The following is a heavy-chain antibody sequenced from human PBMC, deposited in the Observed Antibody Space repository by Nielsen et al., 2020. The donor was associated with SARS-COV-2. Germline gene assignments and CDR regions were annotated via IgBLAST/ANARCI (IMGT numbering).Heavy chain of an antibody. V-gene: IGHV3-30*18. J-gene: IGHJ4*02. CDR3: AKDLHSTTSSVFDF. D-gene: IGHD6-6*01. CDR1: GFTFTTYA. CDR2: VSYGGSNT. Sequence: GESLKISCAASGFTFTTYAMHWVRQAPGKGLEWVAVVSYGGSNTYYADFVMGRFTVSRDNSNNTVFLHITSLKPEDTAVYFCAKDLHSTTSSVFDFWGQGTLVTVSS.